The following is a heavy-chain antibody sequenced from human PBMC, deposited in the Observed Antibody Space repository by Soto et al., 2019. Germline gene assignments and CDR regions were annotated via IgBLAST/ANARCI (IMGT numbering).Heavy chain of an antibody. J-gene: IGHJ6*02. CDR1: GYTFTSYG. CDR3: ARRAARYYYSYGMDV. Sequence: ASVKVSCKASGYTFTSYGISWVRQAPGQGLEWMGWISAYNGNTNYAQKLQGRVTMTTDTSTSTAYMELRSLRSDDTAVYYCARRAARYYYSYGMDVWGQGATVTVSS. D-gene: IGHD6-6*01. CDR2: ISAYNGNT. V-gene: IGHV1-18*01.